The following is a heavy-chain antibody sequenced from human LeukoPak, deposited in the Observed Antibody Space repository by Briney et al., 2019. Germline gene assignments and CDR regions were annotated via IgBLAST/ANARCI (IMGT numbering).Heavy chain of an antibody. J-gene: IGHJ3*02. Sequence: ASVKVSCKASGYTFTGYYMHWVRQAPGQGLEWMGWINPNSGGTNYAQKFQGRVTMTRDTSISTAYMELSSLRSEDTAVYYCARDRCNYDSSGYIAFDIWGQGTMVTVSS. CDR3: ARDRCNYDSSGYIAFDI. CDR2: INPNSGGT. V-gene: IGHV1-2*02. D-gene: IGHD3-22*01. CDR1: GYTFTGYY.